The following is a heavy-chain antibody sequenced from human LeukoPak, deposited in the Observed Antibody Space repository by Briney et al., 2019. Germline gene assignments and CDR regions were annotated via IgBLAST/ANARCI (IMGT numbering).Heavy chain of an antibody. CDR2: IYYSGST. CDR1: GGSISSGGYY. CDR3: ARAGYCSGGSCYDAFDI. Sequence: PSQTLSLTCTVSGGSISSGGYYWSWIRQHPGTGLEWIGYIYYSGSTYYNPSLKSRVTISVDTSKNQFSLKLSSVTAADTAVYYCARAGYCSGGSCYDAFDIWGQGTMVTVSS. J-gene: IGHJ3*02. V-gene: IGHV4-31*03. D-gene: IGHD2-15*01.